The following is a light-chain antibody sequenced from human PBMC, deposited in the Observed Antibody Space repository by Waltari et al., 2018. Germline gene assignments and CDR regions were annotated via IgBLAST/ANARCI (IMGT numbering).Light chain of an antibody. CDR3: QHYVRLPVT. J-gene: IGKJ1*01. V-gene: IGKV3-20*01. Sequence: EIVLTQSPVTLSLSPGERATLSCWASQSVGRALAWYQQKPGQAPRLLVYGASIRAAGIPGRFSGSGSGTDFSLTINRLEPEDFTVYYCQHYVRLPVTFGQGTKVELK. CDR2: GAS. CDR1: QSVGRA.